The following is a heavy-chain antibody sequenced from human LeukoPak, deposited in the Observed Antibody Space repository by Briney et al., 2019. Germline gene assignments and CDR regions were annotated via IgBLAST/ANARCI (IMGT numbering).Heavy chain of an antibody. D-gene: IGHD6-19*01. CDR1: GFTFYDYA. V-gene: IGHV3-9*01. Sequence: SGRSLRLSCAASGFTFYDYAMHWVRQAPGKGLEWVSGISWNRCSIGYADSVKGRFTISRDNAKNSLYLQMNSLRAEDTALYYCAKDQTRYSSGWFDAFDIWGQGTMVTVSS. CDR3: AKDQTRYSSGWFDAFDI. CDR2: ISWNRCSI. J-gene: IGHJ3*02.